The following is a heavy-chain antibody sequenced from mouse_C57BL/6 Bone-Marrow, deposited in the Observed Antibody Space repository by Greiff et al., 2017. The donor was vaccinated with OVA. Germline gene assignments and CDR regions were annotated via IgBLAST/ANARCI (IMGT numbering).Heavy chain of an antibody. J-gene: IGHJ2*01. CDR2: ISSGGGYT. CDR1: GYTFTSYC. V-gene: IGHV5-6*01. CDR3: ARHWGSDFDY. Sequence: EVQLVQSGADLVKPGASLKLSCAASGYTFTSYCMSWVRQTPDKRLEWVGTISSGGGYTYYPESVKGRSTIARDNANNTHYLQISSLKSEDTAVYYCARHWGSDFDYWGQGTTLTVSS.